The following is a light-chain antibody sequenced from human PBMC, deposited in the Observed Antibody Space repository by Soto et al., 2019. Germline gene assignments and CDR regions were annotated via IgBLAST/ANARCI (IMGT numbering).Light chain of an antibody. Sequence: IQMTQSPSSLSASVRDRVTLSCRASQGIGNALGWYQQKPGKPPKVMIYGDYNLQSGVQPRFSGSGSGTDFTLAISSMQPEESATYYCLQDINYPWTCGHGNKVDIK. CDR3: LQDINYPWT. CDR2: GDY. V-gene: IGKV1-6*01. J-gene: IGKJ1*01. CDR1: QGIGNA.